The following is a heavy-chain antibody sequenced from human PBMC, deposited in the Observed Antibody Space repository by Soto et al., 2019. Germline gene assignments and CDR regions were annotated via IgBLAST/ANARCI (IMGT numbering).Heavy chain of an antibody. J-gene: IGHJ1*01. CDR1: GFTFRKFW. Sequence: EVQLVQSGGGLAQPGKSLRLSCAASGFTFRKFWMHWVRQVPGKGPVWVSYISSDGTTTDYADSVKGRFTISRDNAKDTLDLQMDSLRAEDTAVYYCAIQDCTNDVCLEAAVTVGGALEAWGQGNLVTVSS. V-gene: IGHV3-74*01. CDR3: AIQDCTNDVCLEAAVTVGGALEA. CDR2: ISSDGTTT. D-gene: IGHD2-8*01.